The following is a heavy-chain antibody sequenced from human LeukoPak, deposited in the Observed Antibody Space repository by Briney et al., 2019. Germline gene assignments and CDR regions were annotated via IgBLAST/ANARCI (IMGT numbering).Heavy chain of an antibody. V-gene: IGHV1-69*13. Sequence: SVKVSCKASGGTFSSYAISWVRQAPGQGLEWMGGIIPIFGTANYAQKFQGRVTITADESTSTAYMELSSLRSEDTAVYYCARGEGYCSSTSCPTAYYGMDVWGQGTTVTVSS. J-gene: IGHJ6*02. D-gene: IGHD2-2*01. CDR2: IIPIFGTA. CDR1: GGTFSSYA. CDR3: ARGEGYCSSTSCPTAYYGMDV.